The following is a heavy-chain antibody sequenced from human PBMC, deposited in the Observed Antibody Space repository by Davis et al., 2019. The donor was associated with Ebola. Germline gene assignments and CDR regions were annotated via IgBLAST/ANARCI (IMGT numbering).Heavy chain of an antibody. CDR2: ISTYNGNT. Sequence: AASVKVSCKASGYSFTNYGISWVRQAPGQGLEWLGWISTYNGNTNSAQKVQDRVIMTTDMSTTTAYMELRSLRSDDTAVYYCVRDSFLHSDYANPYGYFQYWGQGTLVTVSS. J-gene: IGHJ1*01. CDR1: GYSFTNYG. D-gene: IGHD5-18*01. CDR3: VRDSFLHSDYANPYGYFQY. V-gene: IGHV1-18*04.